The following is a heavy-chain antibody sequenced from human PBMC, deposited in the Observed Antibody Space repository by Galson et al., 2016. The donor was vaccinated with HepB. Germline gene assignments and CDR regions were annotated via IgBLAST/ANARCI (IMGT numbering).Heavy chain of an antibody. CDR1: GYTFTTYG. D-gene: IGHD6-6*01. CDR3: AKKEGVAARNHYYSYLGMDV. CDR2: ISPYSGNT. J-gene: IGHJ6*02. V-gene: IGHV1-18*01. Sequence: SVKVSCKASGYTFTTYGISWVRQAPGQGLEWMGWISPYSGNTNYAQKFQGRVTMSTDTSTSTAYMELRSLRSDDTAVYYCAKKEGVAARNHYYSYLGMDVWGRGTTVTVSS.